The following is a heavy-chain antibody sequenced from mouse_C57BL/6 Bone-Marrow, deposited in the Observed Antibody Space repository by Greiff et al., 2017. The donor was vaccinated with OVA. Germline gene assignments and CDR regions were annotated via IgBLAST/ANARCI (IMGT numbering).Heavy chain of an antibody. V-gene: IGHV14-3*01. CDR1: GFNIKNTY. CDR2: IDPANGNT. CDR3: AYDGYSRAMDY. D-gene: IGHD2-3*01. J-gene: IGHJ4*01. Sequence: VHVKQSVAELVRPGASVKLSCTASGFNIKNTYMHWVKQRPEQGLEWIGRIDPANGNTKYAPKFQGKATITADTSSNTAYLQLSSLTSEDTAIDYCAYDGYSRAMDYWGQGTSVTVSS.